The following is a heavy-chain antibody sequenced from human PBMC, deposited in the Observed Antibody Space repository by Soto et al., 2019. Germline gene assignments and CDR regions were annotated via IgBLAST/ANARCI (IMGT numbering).Heavy chain of an antibody. V-gene: IGHV4-4*02. CDR1: GDSVTRSNW. CDR3: ASSGWSEDFYYYYGMDV. CDR2: IYHSGNT. J-gene: IGHJ6*02. D-gene: IGHD6-19*01. Sequence: PSETLSLTCTVSGDSVTRSNWWSWVRQSPGKGLEWIGEIYHSGNTKYNPSLKSRVTISVDKSKSQFSLHLTSVTAADTAVYYCASSGWSEDFYYYYGMDVWGQGTTVTVS.